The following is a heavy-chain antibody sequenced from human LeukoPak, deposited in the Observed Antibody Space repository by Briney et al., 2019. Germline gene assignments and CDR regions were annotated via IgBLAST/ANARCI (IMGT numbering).Heavy chain of an antibody. CDR3: ASREYSYGNYYFDY. Sequence: WASVKVSCKASGCTFTGYYMHWVRQAPGQGLEWMGWINPNSGGTNYAQKFQGRVTMTRDTSISTAYMELSRPRSDDTAVYYCASREYSYGNYYFDYWGQGTLVTVSS. D-gene: IGHD5-18*01. CDR1: GCTFTGYY. V-gene: IGHV1-2*02. J-gene: IGHJ4*02. CDR2: INPNSGGT.